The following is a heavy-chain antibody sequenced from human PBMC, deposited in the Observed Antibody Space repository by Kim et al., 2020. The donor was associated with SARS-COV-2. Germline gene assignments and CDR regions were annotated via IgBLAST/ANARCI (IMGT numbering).Heavy chain of an antibody. V-gene: IGHV4-39*01. Sequence: SETLSLTCTVSGDSIDSGSYFWGWIRQPPGKGLEWIGSIYYRGSTYYSPSLKSRVTLSVDTSRNQLSLRLSSVTAADTAVYYCAIAELGGYFDYWGQG. CDR1: GDSIDSGSYF. J-gene: IGHJ4*02. D-gene: IGHD2-21*01. CDR3: AIAELGGYFDY. CDR2: IYYRGST.